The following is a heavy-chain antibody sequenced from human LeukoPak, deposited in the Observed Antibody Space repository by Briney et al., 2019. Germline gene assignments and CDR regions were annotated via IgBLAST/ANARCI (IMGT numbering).Heavy chain of an antibody. CDR1: GFTFSSYA. CDR2: ISGSGGST. V-gene: IGHV3-23*01. Sequence: GGSLRLSCAASGFTFSSYAMSWARQAPGKGLEWVSAISGSGGSTYYADSVKGRFTISRDNSKHTLYLQMNSLRAEHTAVYYCAKSTKYYYDSSLDYWGQGTLVTVSS. D-gene: IGHD3-22*01. CDR3: AKSTKYYYDSSLDY. J-gene: IGHJ4*02.